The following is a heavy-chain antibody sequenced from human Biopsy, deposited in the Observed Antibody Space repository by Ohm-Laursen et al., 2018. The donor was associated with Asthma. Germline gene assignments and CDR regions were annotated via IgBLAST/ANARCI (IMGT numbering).Heavy chain of an antibody. CDR2: LIPVLGTP. D-gene: IGHD5-12*01. CDR1: GDSFSNYA. CDR3: ARGYSGSDRIVYFYSGLEV. Sequence: SSVKVSCKASGDSFSNYAISWVRQAPGQGLEWMGGLIPVLGTPDHAQMFEGRVTTTADESTSTAYMELSSLSSEDTAVYYCARGYSGSDRIVYFYSGLEVWGQGTTVTVSS. J-gene: IGHJ6*02. V-gene: IGHV1-69*01.